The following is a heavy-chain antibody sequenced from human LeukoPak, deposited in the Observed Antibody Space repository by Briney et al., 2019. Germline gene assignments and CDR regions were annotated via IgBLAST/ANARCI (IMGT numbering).Heavy chain of an antibody. CDR3: ARATPPRTVYYYYYYMDV. Sequence: SVKVSCKASGYTFTSYDINWVRQATGQGLEWMGGIIPIFGTANYAQKFQGRVTITTDESTSTAYMELSSLRSEDTAVYYCARATPPRTVYYYYYYMDVWGKGTTVTVSS. V-gene: IGHV1-69*05. CDR1: GYTFTSYD. J-gene: IGHJ6*03. D-gene: IGHD1-14*01. CDR2: IIPIFGTA.